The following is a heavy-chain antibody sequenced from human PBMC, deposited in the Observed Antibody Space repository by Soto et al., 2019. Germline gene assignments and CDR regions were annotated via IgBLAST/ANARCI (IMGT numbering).Heavy chain of an antibody. D-gene: IGHD4-17*01. CDR3: AKNRGRVTTSWHFDY. V-gene: IGHV4-59*08. J-gene: IGHJ4*02. CDR1: GGSISNYY. Sequence: PSETLSLTCTVSGGSISNYYWTWIRQPPGKGLEWIGYIYYSGSTNYNPSLKSRVIISVDTSKNTLYLQMCSLRGEDTAVYYCAKNRGRVTTSWHFDYWGQGTLVTVSS. CDR2: IYYSGST.